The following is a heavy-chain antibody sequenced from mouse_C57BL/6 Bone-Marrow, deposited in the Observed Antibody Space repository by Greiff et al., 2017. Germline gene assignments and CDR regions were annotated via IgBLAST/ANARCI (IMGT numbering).Heavy chain of an antibody. Sequence: QVQLQQSGAELARPGASVKLSCKASGYTFTSYGISWVKQRTGQGLEWIGEIYPRSGNTYYNEKFKGKATLTADKSSSTAYMELRSLTSEDSAVYFCARKGIVKGSTTVFITTVVAGYFDVWGTGTTVTVSS. CDR1: GYTFTSYG. CDR3: ARKGIVKGSTTVFITTVVAGYFDV. J-gene: IGHJ1*03. CDR2: IYPRSGNT. V-gene: IGHV1-81*01. D-gene: IGHD1-1*01.